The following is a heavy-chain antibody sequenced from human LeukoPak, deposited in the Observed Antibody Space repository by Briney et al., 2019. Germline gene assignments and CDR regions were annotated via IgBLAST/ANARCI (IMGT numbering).Heavy chain of an antibody. CDR3: ARSAGHCSNGICFTDYYMDV. CDR2: TNCNSGDA. V-gene: IGHV1-2*02. J-gene: IGHJ6*03. Sequence: ASAKVSCKASGYSFSEHYIYWVRQAPGQGLEWVGRTNCNSGDANSAQKFQGRVTMTRDTSVSTAYMDLSSVTSDDTAVYFCARSAGHCSNGICFTDYYMDVWGRGTTVTVSS. CDR1: GYSFSEHY. D-gene: IGHD2-8*01.